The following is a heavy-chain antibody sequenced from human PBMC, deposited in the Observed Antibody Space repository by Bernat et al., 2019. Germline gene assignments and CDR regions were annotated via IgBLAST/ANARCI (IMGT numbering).Heavy chain of an antibody. CDR1: GGSFSGYY. Sequence: QVQLQQWGAGLLKPSETLSLTCAVYGGSFSGYYWSWIRQPPGKGLEWIGEINHSGSTNYNPSLKSRVTISVATSKSQFSLKLSSVTAADTAVYYCARKATWYFDLWGRGTLVTVSS. CDR2: INHSGST. V-gene: IGHV4-34*01. CDR3: ARKATWYFDL. J-gene: IGHJ2*01.